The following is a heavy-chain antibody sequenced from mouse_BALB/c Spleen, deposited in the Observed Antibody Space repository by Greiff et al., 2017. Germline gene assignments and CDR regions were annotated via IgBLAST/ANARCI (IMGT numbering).Heavy chain of an antibody. J-gene: IGHJ1*01. CDR3: ARDPDYYGSSPYWYFDV. V-gene: IGHV3-6*02. D-gene: IGHD1-1*01. Sequence: EVQLQQSGPGLVKPSQSLSLTCSVTGYSITSGYYWNWIRQFPGNKLEWMGYISYDGSNNYNPSLKNRISITRDTSKNQFFLKLNSVTTEDTATYYCARDPDYYGSSPYWYFDVWGAGTTVTVSS. CDR1: GYSITSGYY. CDR2: ISYDGSN.